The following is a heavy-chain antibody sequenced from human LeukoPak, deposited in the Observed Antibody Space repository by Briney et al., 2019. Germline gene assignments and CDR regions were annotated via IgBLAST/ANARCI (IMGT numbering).Heavy chain of an antibody. CDR1: GGSFSGYY. CDR2: INHSGST. Sequence: SETLSLTCAVYGGSFSGYYWSWIRQPPGKGLEWIGEINHSGSTNYNPSLKSRVNISVDTSKNQFSLKLSSVTAADTAVYYCARGGGSSSSVDYWGQGTLVTVSS. J-gene: IGHJ4*02. V-gene: IGHV4-34*01. CDR3: ARGGGSSSSVDY. D-gene: IGHD6-6*01.